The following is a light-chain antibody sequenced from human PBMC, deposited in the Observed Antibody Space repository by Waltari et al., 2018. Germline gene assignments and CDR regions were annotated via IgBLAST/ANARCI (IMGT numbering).Light chain of an antibody. CDR1: SSDVGPYNY. CDR3: SSYISSSTLEL. V-gene: IGLV2-14*03. CDR2: DVS. Sequence: QSALTQPASVSGSPGQSIPISCTGTSSDVGPYNYVSWDQQHPGKAPKLMIFDVSIRPSGVSNRFSGSKSGNTASLTISGLQAEDEADYYCSSYISSSTLELFGGGTSLTVL. J-gene: IGLJ2*01.